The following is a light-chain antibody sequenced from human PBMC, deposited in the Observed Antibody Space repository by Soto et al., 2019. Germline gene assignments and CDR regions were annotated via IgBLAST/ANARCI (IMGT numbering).Light chain of an antibody. CDR1: QDITNY. Sequence: DIQMTQSPSSLSASVGDRVTVTCQASQDITNYLSWYQQKPGNAPKLLISDASNLEIGVPSRFSSRGSGTDVSFTIHNLQPEDFATYFCQQYDDLPLTFGGGTKVEVK. CDR2: DAS. V-gene: IGKV1-33*01. J-gene: IGKJ4*02. CDR3: QQYDDLPLT.